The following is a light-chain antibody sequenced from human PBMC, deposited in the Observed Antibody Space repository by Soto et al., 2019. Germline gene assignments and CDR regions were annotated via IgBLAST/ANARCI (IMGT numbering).Light chain of an antibody. Sequence: EIVLTQSPGTLSLSPGERATLSCRASQSVSSSYLAWYQQKPGQAPRLLIYGASSRATCIPDRFSGSGSGTDFTLTISRLEPEDFAVYYCQQYGRSLRTFGQGTKLEIK. V-gene: IGKV3-20*01. J-gene: IGKJ2*02. CDR1: QSVSSSY. CDR2: GAS. CDR3: QQYGRSLRT.